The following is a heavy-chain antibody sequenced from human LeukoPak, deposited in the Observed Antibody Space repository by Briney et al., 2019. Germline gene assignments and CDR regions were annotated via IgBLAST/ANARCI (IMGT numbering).Heavy chain of an antibody. J-gene: IGHJ4*02. V-gene: IGHV3-30-3*01. CDR3: ARDRGGIQLWSFDY. CDR2: ISYDGSNK. Sequence: GRSLRLSCAASGFTFSSYAMHWVRQAPGKGLEWVAVISYDGSNKYYADSVKGRFTISRDNSKNTLYLQMNSLRAEDTAVYYCARDRGGIQLWSFDYWGQGTLVTVSS. D-gene: IGHD5-18*01. CDR1: GFTFSSYA.